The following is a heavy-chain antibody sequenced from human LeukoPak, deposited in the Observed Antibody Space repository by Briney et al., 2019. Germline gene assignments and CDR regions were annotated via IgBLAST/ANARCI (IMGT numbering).Heavy chain of an antibody. Sequence: PGGSLRLSCAASGFTVSSNYMSWVRQAPGKGLEWVSVIYSGGSTYYADSVKGRFTISRDNSKNTLYLQMNSLRAEDTAVYYCAREGPYSNRAFDYWGQGTLVTVSS. CDR1: GFTVSSNY. V-gene: IGHV3-53*01. CDR2: IYSGGST. CDR3: AREGPYSNRAFDY. J-gene: IGHJ4*02. D-gene: IGHD4-11*01.